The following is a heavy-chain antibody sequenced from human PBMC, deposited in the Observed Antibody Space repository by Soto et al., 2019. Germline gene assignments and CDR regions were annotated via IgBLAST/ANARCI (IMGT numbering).Heavy chain of an antibody. D-gene: IGHD3-16*01. V-gene: IGHV1-8*01. CDR1: GXXFTSYD. CDR3: XREGVRGMDV. CDR2: MNPNSGNT. Sequence: QVLLVQSGAEVKKPGASVKVSCKXSGXXFTSYDINWVRQATGQGLEWMGWMNPNSGNTGYAQKFQGRVTMTRNTSISTAYMXLXXXXXXXXXXXXXXREGVRGMDVWGQGTTVTVSS. J-gene: IGHJ6*02.